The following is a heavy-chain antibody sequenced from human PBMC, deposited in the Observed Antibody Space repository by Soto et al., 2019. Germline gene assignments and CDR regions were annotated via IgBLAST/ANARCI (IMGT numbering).Heavy chain of an antibody. D-gene: IGHD3-10*01. CDR2: INPILSMS. J-gene: IGHJ4*02. Sequence: QVQLVQSGAEVKKPGSSVRVSCKASGDTFTFYSINWVRQAPGLGLEWMGRINPILSMSTYAQRFQGRVTMTADKSTSTADMELSSLRSEDTAMYYWASSYGSGYRAFDYWGQGALVTVSS. V-gene: IGHV1-69*02. CDR3: ASSYGSGYRAFDY. CDR1: GDTFTFYS.